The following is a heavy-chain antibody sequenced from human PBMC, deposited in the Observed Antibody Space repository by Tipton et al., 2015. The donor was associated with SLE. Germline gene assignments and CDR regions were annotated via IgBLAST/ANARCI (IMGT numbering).Heavy chain of an antibody. V-gene: IGHV4-59*01. CDR1: GGSIDTSY. D-gene: IGHD2-2*01. Sequence: PGLVKPSETLSLTCSVSGGSIDTSYWRWIRQPPGKGLGWLGHVSSNGRSYYNPSLQSRVPISVDTSRNQLSLKVTSMTAADTAVYYCAKVGGDCSSPTCYERWFDRWGQGTLVTVSS. J-gene: IGHJ5*02. CDR2: VSSNGRS. CDR3: AKVGGDCSSPTCYERWFDR.